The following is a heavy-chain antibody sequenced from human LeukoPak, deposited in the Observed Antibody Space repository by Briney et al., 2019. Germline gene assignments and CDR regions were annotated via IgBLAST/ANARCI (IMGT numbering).Heavy chain of an antibody. Sequence: ASVMVSCKTSRYTFTAYYIHWLRQAPGQGLEWMGWMNPNSGGTKYAQTFQGRVTLTRDTSISTAYLELSSLTSDDTAVYFCARQGSNSSGWYPVDDWGQGTLVTVSS. CDR2: MNPNSGGT. J-gene: IGHJ4*02. D-gene: IGHD6-19*01. CDR1: RYTFTAYY. CDR3: ARQGSNSSGWYPVDD. V-gene: IGHV1-2*02.